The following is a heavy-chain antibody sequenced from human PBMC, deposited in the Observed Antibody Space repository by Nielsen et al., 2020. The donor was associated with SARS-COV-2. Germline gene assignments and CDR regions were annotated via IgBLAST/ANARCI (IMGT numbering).Heavy chain of an antibody. V-gene: IGHV3-21*01. Sequence: GESLKISCAASGFTFSSYSMNWVRQAPGKGLEWVSSISSSSSYIYYADSVKGRFTISRDNAKNSLYLQMNSLRDEDTAVYYCARVDYYGSGSYYSSYYYGMDVWGQGTTVTVSS. CDR3: ARVDYYGSGSYYSSYYYGMDV. D-gene: IGHD3-10*01. CDR2: ISSSSSYI. CDR1: GFTFSSYS. J-gene: IGHJ6*02.